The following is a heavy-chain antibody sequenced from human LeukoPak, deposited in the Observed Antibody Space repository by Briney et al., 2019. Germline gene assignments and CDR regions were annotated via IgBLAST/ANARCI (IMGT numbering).Heavy chain of an antibody. CDR1: GGSISSGSYY. D-gene: IGHD4-17*01. CDR3: ARDGHYGDYEGYNWFDP. CDR2: IYTSGST. J-gene: IGHJ5*02. Sequence: SQTLSLTCTVSGGSISSGSYYWSWIRQPAGKGLEWIGRIYTSGSTNYNPSLKSRVTISVDTSKNQLSLKLSSVTAADTAVYYCARDGHYGDYEGYNWFDPWGQGTLVTVSS. V-gene: IGHV4-61*02.